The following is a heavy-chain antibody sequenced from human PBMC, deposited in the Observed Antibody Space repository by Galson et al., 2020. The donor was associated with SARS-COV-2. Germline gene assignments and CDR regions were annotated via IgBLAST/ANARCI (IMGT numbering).Heavy chain of an antibody. CDR1: GWSFSGYY. J-gene: IGHJ5*02. Sequence: LETLSLTCAVYGWSFSGYYWSWIRQPPGKGLEWIGEINHSVSTNYNPSLKSRVTISVDTSKNQFSLKLSSVTAADTAVYYCAISSGSYWRVRWFDPWGQGALVTVSS. CDR3: AISSGSYWRVRWFDP. D-gene: IGHD3-10*01. CDR2: INHSVST. V-gene: IGHV4-34*01.